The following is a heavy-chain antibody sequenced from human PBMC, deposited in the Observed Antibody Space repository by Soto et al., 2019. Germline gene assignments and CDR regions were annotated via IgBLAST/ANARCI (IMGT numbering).Heavy chain of an antibody. D-gene: IGHD4-17*01. V-gene: IGHV3-30-3*01. CDR2: ISYDGSNT. CDR3: ARAPRDGDYFDY. CDR1: GVTFGRFA. Sequence: QVQLVESGGGVVQPGTSLRLSCAASGVTFGRFAMHWVRQAPGKGLEWVAVISYDGSNTNYGDSAKGRFTISRDNSKNTLYLQMNSLRADDTAVFYCARAPRDGDYFDYWGQGTLVTVSS. J-gene: IGHJ4*02.